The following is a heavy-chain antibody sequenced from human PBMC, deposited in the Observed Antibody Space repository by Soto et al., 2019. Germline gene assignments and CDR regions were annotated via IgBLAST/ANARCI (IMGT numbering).Heavy chain of an antibody. D-gene: IGHD1-26*01. CDR1: GFSLSTSGVG. CDR2: IYWNDDK. J-gene: IGHJ6*02. V-gene: IGHV2-5*01. CDR3: AHSGGSYYPYHYYGMDV. Sequence: SGPTLVNPTQTLTLTCTFSGFSLSTSGVGVGWIRQPPGKALEWLALIYWNDDKRYSPSLKSRLTITKDTSKNQVVLTMTNMDPVDTATYYCAHSGGSYYPYHYYGMDVSGQGTTVTVSS.